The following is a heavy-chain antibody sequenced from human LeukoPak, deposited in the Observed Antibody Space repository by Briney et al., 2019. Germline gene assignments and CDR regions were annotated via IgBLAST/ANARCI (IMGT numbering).Heavy chain of an antibody. V-gene: IGHV1-46*01. J-gene: IGHJ4*02. CDR1: GYTFTSYY. Sequence: GASVKVSCKASGYTFTSYYMHWVRQAPGQGLEWMGIINPSGGSTSYAQKFQGRVTMTRDTSTSTVYMELSSLRSEDTAVYYCARGEAWIQLWSRADFDYWGQGTLVTVSS. CDR2: INPSGGST. D-gene: IGHD5-18*01. CDR3: ARGEAWIQLWSRADFDY.